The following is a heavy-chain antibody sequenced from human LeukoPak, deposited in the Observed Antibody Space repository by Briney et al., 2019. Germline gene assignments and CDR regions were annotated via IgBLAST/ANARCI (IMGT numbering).Heavy chain of an antibody. CDR2: IIPIFGTA. Sequence: ASVKVSCTASGGTFSSYAISWVRQAPGQGLEWMGGIIPIFGTANYAQKFQGRVTITADESTSTAYMELSSLRPEDTAVYYCAREEAIAVAGSLDYWGQGALVTVSS. V-gene: IGHV1-69*13. CDR3: AREEAIAVAGSLDY. J-gene: IGHJ4*02. D-gene: IGHD6-19*01. CDR1: GGTFSSYA.